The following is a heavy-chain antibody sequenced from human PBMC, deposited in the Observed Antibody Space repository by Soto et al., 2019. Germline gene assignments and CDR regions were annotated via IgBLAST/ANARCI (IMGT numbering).Heavy chain of an antibody. CDR3: ASGHDYGDLYYYYGMDV. CDR1: GGSISSGGYS. CDR2: IYHSGST. J-gene: IGHJ6*02. Sequence: QLQLQESGSGLVKPSQTLSLTCAVSGGSISSGGYSWSWIRQPPGKGLEWIGYIYHSGSTYYNPSPKSRVNISVDRSKNQLSLKLSSVPAADTAVYYCASGHDYGDLYYYYGMDVWGQGTTVTVSS. V-gene: IGHV4-30-2*01. D-gene: IGHD4-17*01.